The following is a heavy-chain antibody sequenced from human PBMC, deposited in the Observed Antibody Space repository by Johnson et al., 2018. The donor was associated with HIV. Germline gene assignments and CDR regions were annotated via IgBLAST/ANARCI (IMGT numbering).Heavy chain of an antibody. J-gene: IGHJ3*02. D-gene: IGHD1-26*01. CDR3: AKDQEWELIRGAFDI. V-gene: IGHV3-30*02. CDR2: IRYDGSNK. Sequence: VQLVESGGGVVQPGGSLRLSCAASGFTFSSYGMHWVRQAPGKGLEWVAFIRYDGSNKYYADSVKGRFTISRDNSKNTLYLQMNSLRAEDTAVYYCAKDQEWELIRGAFDIWGQGTMVTVSS. CDR1: GFTFSSYG.